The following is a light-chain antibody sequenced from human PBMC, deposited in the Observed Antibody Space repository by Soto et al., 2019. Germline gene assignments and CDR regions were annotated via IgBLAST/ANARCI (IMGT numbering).Light chain of an antibody. Sequence: QSALTQPASVSGSPGQSITISRTGTSRDVGAYSSVSWYQQHPGKAPKLMIFEVSNRPSGVSNRFSGSKSGNTASLAISGLQAEDEADYYCNSYTSNNSRVFGTGSKVTVL. CDR2: EVS. CDR1: SRDVGAYSS. V-gene: IGLV2-14*01. CDR3: NSYTSNNSRV. J-gene: IGLJ1*01.